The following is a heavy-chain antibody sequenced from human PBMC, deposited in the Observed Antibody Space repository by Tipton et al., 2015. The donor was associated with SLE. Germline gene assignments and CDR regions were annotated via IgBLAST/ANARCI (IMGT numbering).Heavy chain of an antibody. J-gene: IGHJ4*02. Sequence: GSLRLSCAASGFTVSSNYMSWVRQAPGKGLEWVSVIYSGGSTYYADSVKGRFTISRDNSNNTVYLQMNGLRADDTAVYYCAKDRSNGVMVSTGFDYWGQGTLVTVSS. V-gene: IGHV3-66*02. CDR2: IYSGGST. D-gene: IGHD5/OR15-5a*01. CDR1: GFTVSSNY. CDR3: AKDRSNGVMVSTGFDY.